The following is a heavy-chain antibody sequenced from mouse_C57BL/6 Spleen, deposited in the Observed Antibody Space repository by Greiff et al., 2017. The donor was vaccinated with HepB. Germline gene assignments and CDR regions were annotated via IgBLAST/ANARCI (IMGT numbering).Heavy chain of an antibody. D-gene: IGHD2-1*01. J-gene: IGHJ4*01. CDR3: ASGVYYGNYVDAMDY. V-gene: IGHV14-2*01. CDR1: GFNIKDYY. Sequence: VQLKESGAELVKPGASVKLSCTASGFNIKDYYMHWVKQRTEQGLEWIGRIDPEDGETKYAPKFQGKATITADTSSNTAYLQLSSLTSEDTAVYYCASGVYYGNYVDAMDYWGQGTSVTVSS. CDR2: IDPEDGET.